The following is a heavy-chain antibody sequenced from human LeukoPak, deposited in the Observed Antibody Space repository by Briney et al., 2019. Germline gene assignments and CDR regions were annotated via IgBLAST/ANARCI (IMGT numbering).Heavy chain of an antibody. V-gene: IGHV3-48*03. Sequence: PGGSLRLSCAASGFTFSSYEMNWVRQAPGKGLEWVSYITGSGSTIYYADSVKGRFTISRDNAKNSLYLQMNSLRAEDTAVYYCAREGIVATIGYWGQGTLVTVSS. D-gene: IGHD5-12*01. CDR3: AREGIVATIGY. CDR2: ITGSGSTI. CDR1: GFTFSSYE. J-gene: IGHJ4*02.